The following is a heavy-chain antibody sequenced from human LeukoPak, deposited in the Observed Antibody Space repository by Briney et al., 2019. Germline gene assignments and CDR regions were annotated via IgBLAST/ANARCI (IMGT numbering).Heavy chain of an antibody. Sequence: PGGSLRLSCAASGFTFSSYEMNWVRQAPGKGLEWVSYISSSGSTIYYADSVKGRFTISRDNSKNTLYLQMNSLRAEDTAVYYCASSTYSGYDLDYWGQGTLVTVSS. J-gene: IGHJ4*02. V-gene: IGHV3-48*03. CDR3: ASSTYSGYDLDY. CDR2: ISSSGSTI. CDR1: GFTFSSYE. D-gene: IGHD5-12*01.